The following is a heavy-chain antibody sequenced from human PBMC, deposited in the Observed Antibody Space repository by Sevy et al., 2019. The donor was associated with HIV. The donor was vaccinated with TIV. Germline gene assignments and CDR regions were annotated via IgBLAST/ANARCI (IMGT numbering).Heavy chain of an antibody. CDR3: ARDFYGDYGGHYFDY. CDR1: GGTFSSYA. D-gene: IGHD4-17*01. V-gene: IGHV1-69*01. Sequence: SLKISCKASGGTFSSYAISWVRQAPGQGLEWMGGIIPIFGTANYAQKFQGRVTITADESTSTAYMELSSLRSEDTAVYYCARDFYGDYGGHYFDYWGQGTLVTVSS. CDR2: IIPIFGTA. J-gene: IGHJ4*02.